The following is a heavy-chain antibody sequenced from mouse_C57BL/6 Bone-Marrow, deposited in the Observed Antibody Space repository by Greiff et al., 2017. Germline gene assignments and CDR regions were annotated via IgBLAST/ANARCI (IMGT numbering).Heavy chain of an antibody. CDR1: GYTFTSYG. D-gene: IGHD6-5*01. CDR3: ARDAYNYFDY. CDR2: IYPRSGNT. J-gene: IGHJ2*01. V-gene: IGHV1-81*01. Sequence: QVQLQQSGAELARPGASVKLSCKASGYTFTSYGISWVKQRPGQGLEWIGEIYPRSGNTYYNETFKGKATMTADKSSITAYMELRDLTSGDSAVYFCARDAYNYFDYWGQGTTLTVSS.